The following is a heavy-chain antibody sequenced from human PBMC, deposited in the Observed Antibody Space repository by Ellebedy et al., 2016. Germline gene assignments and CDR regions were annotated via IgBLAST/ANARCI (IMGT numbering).Heavy chain of an antibody. V-gene: IGHV4-34*01. CDR3: ARGEGNNYGSGSYHNPFDY. CDR2: INHSGST. Sequence: GSLRLXXAVYGESFGGYYWTWIRQPPGKGLEWIGEINHSGSTDYNPSLKSRVTISADTSKNQFSLKLSSVTAADTAVYYCARGEGNNYGSGSYHNPFDYWGRGTLVTVSS. D-gene: IGHD3-10*01. CDR1: GESFGGYY. J-gene: IGHJ4*02.